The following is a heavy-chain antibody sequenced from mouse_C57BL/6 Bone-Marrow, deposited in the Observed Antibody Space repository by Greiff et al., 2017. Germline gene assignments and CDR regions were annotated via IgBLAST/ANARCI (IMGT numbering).Heavy chain of an antibody. CDR2: IDPSDSYT. J-gene: IGHJ2*01. Sequence: QVQLQQPGAELVMPGASVKLSCKASGYTFTSYWMHWVKQRPGQGLEWIGEIDPSDSYTNYNQKFKGKSTLTVDKSSSTAYMQLSSLTSEDSAVYYCARGGLRGGYFDYWGQGTTLTVSS. V-gene: IGHV1-69*01. CDR3: ARGGLRGGYFDY. CDR1: GYTFTSYW. D-gene: IGHD2-2*01.